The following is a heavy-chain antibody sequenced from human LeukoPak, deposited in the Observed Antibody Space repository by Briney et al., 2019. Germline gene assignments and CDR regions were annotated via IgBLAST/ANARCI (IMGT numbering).Heavy chain of an antibody. CDR3: ARCTSTSCYNFDY. V-gene: IGHV4-61*09. CDR2: IYTTGTT. J-gene: IGHJ4*02. D-gene: IGHD2-2*02. Sequence: SETLSLTCTVSGGSLNSGSYYWNWIRQSAGRGLEWIGHIYTTGTTNCNPSLKSRVTISLDTSKNQFSLKLNSVTAADTAVYYRARCTSTSCYNFDYWGQGTLVTVSS. CDR1: GGSLNSGSYY.